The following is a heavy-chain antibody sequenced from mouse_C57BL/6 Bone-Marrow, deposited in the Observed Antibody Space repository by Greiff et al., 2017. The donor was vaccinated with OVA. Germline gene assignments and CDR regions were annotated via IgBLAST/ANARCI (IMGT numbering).Heavy chain of an antibody. V-gene: IGHV1-81*01. CDR2: IYPRSGNT. D-gene: IGHD2-3*01. CDR3: ARDCYYFAY. Sequence: QVQLQQSGAELARPGASVKLSCKASGYTFTSYGISWVKQRPGQGLEWIGEIYPRSGNTYYNEKFKGKATLTADKSSSTAYMELRSLTSEDSAVYFCARDCYYFAYWGQGTLVTVSA. CDR1: GYTFTSYG. J-gene: IGHJ3*01.